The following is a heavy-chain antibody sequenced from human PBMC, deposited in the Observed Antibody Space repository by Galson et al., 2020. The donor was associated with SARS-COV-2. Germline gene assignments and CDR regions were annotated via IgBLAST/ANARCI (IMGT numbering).Heavy chain of an antibody. V-gene: IGHV1-69*10. D-gene: IGHD2-2*03. CDR3: ARDRLDSNFDY. Sequence: SVKVSCKASGGTFSSSAISWVRQAPGQGLEWMGGIIPILGIANYAQKFQGRVTITADKSTSTAYMELSSLRSEDTAVYYCARDRLDSNFDYWGQGTLVTVSS. J-gene: IGHJ4*02. CDR1: GGTFSSSA. CDR2: IIPILGIA.